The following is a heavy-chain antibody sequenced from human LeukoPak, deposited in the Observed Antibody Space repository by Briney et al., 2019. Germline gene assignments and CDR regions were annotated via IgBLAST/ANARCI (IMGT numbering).Heavy chain of an antibody. CDR2: IYHSGST. V-gene: IGHV4-59*12. D-gene: IGHD1-20*01. J-gene: IGHJ5*02. Sequence: PSETLSLTCTVSGGSISSYYWSWIRQPPGKGLEWIGTIYHSGSTYYNPSLKSRVTISVDTSKNQFSLKLTSVTAADTAVYYCARERGDNWNVGPWGQGTLVTVSS. CDR1: GGSISSYY. CDR3: ARERGDNWNVGP.